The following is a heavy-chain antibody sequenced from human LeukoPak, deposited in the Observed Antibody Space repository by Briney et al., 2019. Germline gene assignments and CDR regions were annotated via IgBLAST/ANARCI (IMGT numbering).Heavy chain of an antibody. D-gene: IGHD5-12*01. V-gene: IGHV4-39*07. CDR3: ARSVSAYAGRGWFDP. CDR1: GGSIRSLGYS. CDR2: MYYTGTT. J-gene: IGHJ5*02. Sequence: PSETLSLTCSVSGGSIRSLGYSWGWIRQPPGKGLEWFASMYYTGTTYYNPSLKSRVTMSVDTSKNQFSLNLTSVTAADTAVFYCARSVSAYAGRGWFDPWGQGTLVTVSS.